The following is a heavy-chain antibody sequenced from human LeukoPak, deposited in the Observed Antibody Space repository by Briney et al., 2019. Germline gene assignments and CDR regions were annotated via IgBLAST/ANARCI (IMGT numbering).Heavy chain of an antibody. J-gene: IGHJ4*02. CDR1: GFTFSSYS. D-gene: IGHD5-24*01. CDR3: ARDLLGDGYNYY. V-gene: IGHV3-21*01. Sequence: GGSLRLPCAASGFTFSSYSMNWVRQAPGKGLEWGSSISSITSSIYYAHSVNGPFTISRDNAKNSLYLQMNSLRAEDTAVYYCARDLLGDGYNYYWGQGTLVTVSS. CDR2: ISSITSSI.